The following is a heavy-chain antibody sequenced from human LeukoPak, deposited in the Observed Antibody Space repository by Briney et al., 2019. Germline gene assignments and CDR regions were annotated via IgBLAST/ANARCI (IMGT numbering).Heavy chain of an antibody. Sequence: PGGSLRLSCTASGLTFGDEAMSWFRQAPGKGLEWVGFIRSKAYGATTEYAASVKGRCTISRDDSKSIAYLQMNGLKTEDTAVYYCTRDKSGSYTRDYFDYWGQGALVTVSS. CDR3: TRDKSGSYTRDYFDY. V-gene: IGHV3-49*03. CDR2: IRSKAYGATT. D-gene: IGHD1-26*01. J-gene: IGHJ4*02. CDR1: GLTFGDEA.